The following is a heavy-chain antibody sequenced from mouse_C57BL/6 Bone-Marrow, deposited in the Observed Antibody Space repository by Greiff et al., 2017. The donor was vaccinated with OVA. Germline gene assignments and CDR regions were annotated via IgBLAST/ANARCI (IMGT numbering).Heavy chain of an antibody. CDR1: GYTFTSYW. V-gene: IGHV1-69*01. D-gene: IGHD4-1*01. CDR3: ARGGWDAGCAY. CDR2: IDPSDSYT. Sequence: QVQLQQPGAELVMPGASVKLSCKASGYTFTSYWMHWVKQRPGQGLEWIGEIDPSDSYTNYNQKFKGKSTLTVDKSSSTAYMQLSSLTSEDSAVYYCARGGWDAGCAYWGEGTLVTVSA. J-gene: IGHJ3*01.